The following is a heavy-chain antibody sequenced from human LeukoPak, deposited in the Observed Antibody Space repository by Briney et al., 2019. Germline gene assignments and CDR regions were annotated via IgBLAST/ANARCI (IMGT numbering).Heavy chain of an antibody. D-gene: IGHD5-12*01. CDR1: GYTFTSYG. CDR3: ARVLERGYSGYDPNWFDP. V-gene: IGHV1-18*01. J-gene: IGHJ5*02. Sequence: ASVKVSCKASGYTFTSYGISWVRQAPGQGLEWMGWISAYNGNTNYAQKLQGRVTMTTDTSTSTACMELRSLRSDDTAVYYCARVLERGYSGYDPNWFDPWGQGTLVTVSS. CDR2: ISAYNGNT.